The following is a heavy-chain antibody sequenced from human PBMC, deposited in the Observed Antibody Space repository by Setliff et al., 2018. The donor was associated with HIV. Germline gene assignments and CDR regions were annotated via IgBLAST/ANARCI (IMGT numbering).Heavy chain of an antibody. V-gene: IGHV3-33*01. Sequence: PGGSLRLSCAASGFTFNSYAMHWVRQAPGKGLEWVAVIWYDGSKKYYGDSVKGRFIISRHNSNNTLYLQMNSLRAEDSAMYYCARDRGRGMAPSGILDYYYMDVWGKGTTVTVSS. CDR2: IWYDGSKK. CDR1: GFTFNSYA. CDR3: ARDRGRGMAPSGILDYYYMDV. J-gene: IGHJ6*03. D-gene: IGHD6-13*01.